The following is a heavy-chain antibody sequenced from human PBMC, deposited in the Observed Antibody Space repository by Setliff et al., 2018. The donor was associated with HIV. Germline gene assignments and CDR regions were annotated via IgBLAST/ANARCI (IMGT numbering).Heavy chain of an antibody. CDR1: GFTFSSYS. V-gene: IGHV3-21*01. CDR3: ATQTGFYNSHWYDY. Sequence: GGSLRLSCEASGFTFSSYSINWVRQAPGKGLEWVSSIISSSTNIYYADSVKGRFTIFRDNAKNSVFLQMNSLRAEDTGVYYCATQTGFYNSHWYDYWGQGTMVTVSS. D-gene: IGHD6-13*01. J-gene: IGHJ4*02. CDR2: IISSSTNI.